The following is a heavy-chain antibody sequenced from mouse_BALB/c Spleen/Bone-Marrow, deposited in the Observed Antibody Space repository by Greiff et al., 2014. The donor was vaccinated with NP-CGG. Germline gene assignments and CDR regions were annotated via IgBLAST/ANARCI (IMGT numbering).Heavy chain of an antibody. V-gene: IGHV5-6-3*01. D-gene: IGHD1-1*01. J-gene: IGHJ1*01. CDR1: GFTFSSYG. Sequence: EVQVVESGGGLVQPGGSLKLSCVASGFTFSSYGMSWVRQTPDKRLELVATINNNGGSTYYPDSVKGQFTIPRDNAKNTLYLQMSSLKAEDTAMYYCARVYGWYFDVWGAGTTVTVAS. CDR2: INNNGGST. CDR3: ARVYGWYFDV.